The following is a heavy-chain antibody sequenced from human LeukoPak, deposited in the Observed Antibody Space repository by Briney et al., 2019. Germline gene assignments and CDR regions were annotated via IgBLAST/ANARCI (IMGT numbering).Heavy chain of an antibody. CDR2: IYSGGST. V-gene: IGHV3-66*02. D-gene: IGHD4-23*01. CDR1: ASTVGSNY. CDR3: ARHYGGNSPYFDY. Sequence: GGSLSPSWPPSASTVGSNYISWVRQPPGKGLGWESVIYSGGSTYYADSVKGRFTISRDNSKNTLYLQMNSLRAEDTAVYYCARHYGGNSPYFDYWGQGTLVTVSS. J-gene: IGHJ4*02.